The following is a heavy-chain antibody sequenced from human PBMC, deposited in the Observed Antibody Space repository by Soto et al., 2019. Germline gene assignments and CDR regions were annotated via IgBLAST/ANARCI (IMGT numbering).Heavy chain of an antibody. V-gene: IGHV3-48*03. D-gene: IGHD6-6*01. Sequence: GGSLRLSCAASGFTFSSYEMNWVRQAPGKGLEWVSYISSSGSTIYYADSVKGRFTISRDNAKNSLYLQMNSLRAEDTAFYYCAIPLRYSSSSGAFDIWGQGTMVTVSS. J-gene: IGHJ3*02. CDR2: ISSSGSTI. CDR1: GFTFSSYE. CDR3: AIPLRYSSSSGAFDI.